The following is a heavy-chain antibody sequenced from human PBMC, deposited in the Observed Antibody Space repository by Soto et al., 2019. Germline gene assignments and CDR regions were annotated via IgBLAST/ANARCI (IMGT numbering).Heavy chain of an antibody. CDR3: AKGFDIVATIRKTYFDY. D-gene: IGHD5-12*01. V-gene: IGHV3-9*01. CDR2: ISWNSGSI. J-gene: IGHJ4*02. CDR1: GFTFDDYA. Sequence: GGSLRLSCAASGFTFDDYAMHWVRQAPGKGLEWVSGISWNSGSIGYADSVKGRFTISRDNAKNSLYPQMNSLRAEDTALYYCAKGFDIVATIRKTYFDYWGQGTLVTVSS.